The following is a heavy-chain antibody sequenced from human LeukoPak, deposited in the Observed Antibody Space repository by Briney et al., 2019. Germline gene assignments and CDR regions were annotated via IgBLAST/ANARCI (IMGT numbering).Heavy chain of an antibody. Sequence: ASVTVSFTVSGYTLTELSMHWVRQAPGKGGERGGGFDPEDGETIYTQKFQGGGTITEETSTDTAYMELISLRSDDTAVYYCASPSSSSSYYYYYIDVWGKGTTVTVSS. CDR3: ASPSSSSSYYYYYIDV. D-gene: IGHD6-6*01. CDR1: GYTLTELS. V-gene: IGHV1-24*01. CDR2: FDPEDGET. J-gene: IGHJ6*03.